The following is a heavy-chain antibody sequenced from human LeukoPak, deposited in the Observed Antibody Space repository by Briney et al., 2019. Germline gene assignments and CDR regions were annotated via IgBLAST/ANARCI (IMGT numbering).Heavy chain of an antibody. CDR3: ARHDSSGWQDAFDI. CDR2: IYYSGST. CDR1: GGSISSSSYY. D-gene: IGHD6-19*01. V-gene: IGHV4-39*01. J-gene: IGHJ3*02. Sequence: SETLSLTCTVSGGSISSSSYYWGWIRQPPGKGLEWIGSIYYSGSTYYNPSLKSRVTISVDTSKNQFSLKLSSVTAADTAVYYCARHDSSGWQDAFDIWGQGTMVTVSS.